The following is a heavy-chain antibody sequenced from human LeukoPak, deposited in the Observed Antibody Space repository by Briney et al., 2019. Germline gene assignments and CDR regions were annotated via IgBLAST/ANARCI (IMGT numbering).Heavy chain of an antibody. CDR1: GFTFSSYG. V-gene: IGHV3-23*01. J-gene: IGHJ4*02. D-gene: IGHD6-19*01. CDR3: AKPLIPVAGTLYFDY. CDR2: ISGSGDST. Sequence: GGTLRLSCAASGFTFSSYGMSWVRQAPGKGLEWVSTISGSGDSTYYADSVKGRFTISRDISKDTLYLQMNSQRAEDTAVYYCAKPLIPVAGTLYFDYWGQGTLVTVSS.